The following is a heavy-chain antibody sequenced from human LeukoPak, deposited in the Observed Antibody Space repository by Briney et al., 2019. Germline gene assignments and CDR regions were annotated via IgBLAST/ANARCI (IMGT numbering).Heavy chain of an antibody. V-gene: IGHV3-21*01. J-gene: IGHJ3*02. CDR1: GFTFSSYS. Sequence: GGSLRLSCAASGFTFSSYSMSWVRQAPGKGLEWVSSISSSGGNTYYPDSVKGRFTISRDNDKNSLYLQMNSLRVEDTAVYYCARVFRPSLTVFIIRGAFDIWGQGTMVTVSS. D-gene: IGHD3-3*01. CDR2: ISSSGGNT. CDR3: ARVFRPSLTVFIIRGAFDI.